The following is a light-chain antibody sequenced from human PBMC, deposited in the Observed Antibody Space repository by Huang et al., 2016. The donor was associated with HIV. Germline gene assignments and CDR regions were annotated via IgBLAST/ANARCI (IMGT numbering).Light chain of an antibody. J-gene: IGKJ2*01. CDR2: DAS. Sequence: DIQMTQSPSSLSASVGDRVTITCQASQDISNYLNWYQQKPGKAPKLLIDDASNLETGVPSRFSGGGSGTDFTFTISSLQPEDIATYYCQQFDNLPRTFGQGTKLEIK. V-gene: IGKV1-33*01. CDR1: QDISNY. CDR3: QQFDNLPRT.